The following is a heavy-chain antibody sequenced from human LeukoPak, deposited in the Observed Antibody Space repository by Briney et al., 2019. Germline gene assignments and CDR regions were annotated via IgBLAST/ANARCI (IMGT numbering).Heavy chain of an antibody. CDR3: AREFYYGSGSPGWFDP. CDR2: IIPIFGTA. Sequence: RASVTVSCKASGGTFSSYAISWVRQAPGQGLEWMGGIIPIFGTANYAQKFQGRVTITADESTSTAYMELSSLRSEDTAVYYCAREFYYGSGSPGWFDPWGQGTLVTVSS. D-gene: IGHD3-10*01. J-gene: IGHJ5*02. CDR1: GGTFSSYA. V-gene: IGHV1-69*13.